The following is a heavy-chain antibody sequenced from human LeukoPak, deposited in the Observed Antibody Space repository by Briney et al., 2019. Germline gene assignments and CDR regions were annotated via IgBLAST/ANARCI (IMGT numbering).Heavy chain of an antibody. Sequence: ASVKVSCKASGYTLTNYGISWVRQAPGQGLEWMGWISGYNGKTNYAQKLQGRVTMTTDTSTSTAYMELRSLRSDDTAVYYCARDTCIAVAGTGDFDYWGQGTLVTVSS. V-gene: IGHV1-18*01. CDR1: GYTLTNYG. CDR2: ISGYNGKT. J-gene: IGHJ4*02. D-gene: IGHD6-13*01. CDR3: ARDTCIAVAGTGDFDY.